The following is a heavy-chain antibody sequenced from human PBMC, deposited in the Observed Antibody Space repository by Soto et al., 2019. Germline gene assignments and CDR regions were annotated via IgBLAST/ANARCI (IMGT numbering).Heavy chain of an antibody. Sequence: ASVKVSCKVSGYTLTELSMHWVRQAPGKGLEWMGGFDPEDGETIYAQKFQGRVTMTEDTSTDTAYMELSSLRSEDTAVYYCAPIPRRITIFGVVPTHKDAFDIWGQGTMVTVSS. V-gene: IGHV1-24*01. CDR3: APIPRRITIFGVVPTHKDAFDI. CDR2: FDPEDGET. J-gene: IGHJ3*02. CDR1: GYTLTELS. D-gene: IGHD3-3*01.